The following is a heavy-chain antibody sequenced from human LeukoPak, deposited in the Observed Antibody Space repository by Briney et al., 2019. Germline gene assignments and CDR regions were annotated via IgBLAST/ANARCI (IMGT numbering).Heavy chain of an antibody. CDR3: ATARDGYRKGFDS. Sequence: KPGGSLRLSCAASGFTFRSYTMKWVRQGPGKGLEWVSSISSSSSYIYYADSLKGRFTVSRDNAKNSLYLQMNGLRVEDTAVYYCATARDGYRKGFDSWGQGTLVTVSS. CDR2: ISSSSSYI. V-gene: IGHV3-21*01. J-gene: IGHJ4*02. CDR1: GFTFRSYT. D-gene: IGHD5-24*01.